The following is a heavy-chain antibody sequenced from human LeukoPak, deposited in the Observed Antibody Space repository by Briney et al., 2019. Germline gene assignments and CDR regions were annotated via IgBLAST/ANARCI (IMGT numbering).Heavy chain of an antibody. CDR1: GGSISSGDYY. V-gene: IGHV4-30-4*08. J-gene: IGHJ5*02. Sequence: SQTLSPTCTVSGGSISSGDYYGSWIRQPPGKGLEWVGYIYYRGSTYYNPSLKSRVTISVDTSTNQFSLKLSSVTAADTAVYYCARVYCSSTSCYPRNNWFDPWGQGTLVTVSS. CDR3: ARVYCSSTSCYPRNNWFDP. D-gene: IGHD2-2*01. CDR2: IYYRGST.